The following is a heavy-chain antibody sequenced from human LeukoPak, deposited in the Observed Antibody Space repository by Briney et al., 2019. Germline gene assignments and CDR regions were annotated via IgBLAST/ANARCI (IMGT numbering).Heavy chain of an antibody. CDR2: IHNTGST. Sequence: KPSETLSLTCTVSGGSISSYYWSWIRQPAGKGLEWIGRIHNTGSTNNNPSLKSRVTISVDRSKNQFSLKLSSVTAADTAVYYCTRESDYYGSDSYYYFDYWGQGTLVTVSS. D-gene: IGHD3-10*01. CDR3: TRESDYYGSDSYYYFDY. V-gene: IGHV4-4*07. J-gene: IGHJ4*02. CDR1: GGSISSYY.